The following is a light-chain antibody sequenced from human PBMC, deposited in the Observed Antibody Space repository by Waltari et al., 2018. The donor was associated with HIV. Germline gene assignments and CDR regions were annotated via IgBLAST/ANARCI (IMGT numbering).Light chain of an antibody. CDR1: NSDIGGYNY. J-gene: IGLJ2*01. V-gene: IGLV2-8*01. CDR2: EVT. CDR3: SSYADRNGFYVV. Sequence: QSALTQPPSASGSPGQSVTISCTGTNSDIGGYNYVSWYQQHPGKAPKLVISEVTKRPSGVPDRYPCSKSGTTASLTVSGLQAEDEADYYCSSYADRNGFYVVFGGGTRLTVL.